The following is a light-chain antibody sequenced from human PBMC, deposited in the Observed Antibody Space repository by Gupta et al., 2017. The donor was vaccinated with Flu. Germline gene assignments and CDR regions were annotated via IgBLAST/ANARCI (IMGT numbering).Light chain of an antibody. CDR1: QSVSYY. CDR2: DGA. J-gene: IGKJ5*01. V-gene: IGKV3-11*01. Sequence: APLSLSPGERATLSCRASQSVSYYIAWYQQKSGQAPRLLIFDGANGVTGTPARFSGNRSGTNFTLTISSVEPEDFAVYYCQQRYKWPPLTFGQGTRLEI. CDR3: QQRYKWPPLT.